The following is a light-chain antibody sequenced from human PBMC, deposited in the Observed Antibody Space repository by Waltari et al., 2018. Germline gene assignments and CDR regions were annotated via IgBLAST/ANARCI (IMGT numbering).Light chain of an antibody. V-gene: IGKV2-28*01. CDR2: LGS. J-gene: IGKJ2*01. CDR1: QSLLHSNGYNF. Sequence: DIVMTQPPLSLLVTPGEPASISCSSSQSLLHSNGYNFSDWYLQKPGPPPQRLMYLGSNRGSGGPDRFSGSGSGTDFTLKSSRGEAEDVGVYYCMQALQTPNTFGQGTKLEI. CDR3: MQALQTPNT.